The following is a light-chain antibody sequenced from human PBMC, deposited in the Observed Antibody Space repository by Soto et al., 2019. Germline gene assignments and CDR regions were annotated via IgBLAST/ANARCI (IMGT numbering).Light chain of an antibody. CDR3: QHYYTCPWT. V-gene: IGKV1-8*01. CDR2: AAS. Sequence: AIRMTQSPSSLSASTGDRVTITCRASQDIRDYLVWYQQKPGKAPKVLIHAASTLQGGVSSRFSGSRSGTDFTLTINILQPEDFATYYCQHYYTCPWTFGQGTNVEV. J-gene: IGKJ1*01. CDR1: QDIRDY.